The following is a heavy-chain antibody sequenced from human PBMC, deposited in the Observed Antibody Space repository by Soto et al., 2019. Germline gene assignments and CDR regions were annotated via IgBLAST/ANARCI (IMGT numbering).Heavy chain of an antibody. CDR1: GYTFTGYY. D-gene: IGHD1-26*01. Sequence: ASVKVSCKASGYTFTGYYMHWVRQAPGQGLEWMGWINPNSGGTNYAQKFQGWVTMTRDTSISTAYMELSRLRSDDTAVYYCAREIVHYYYGMDVWGQGTTVTVSS. CDR2: INPNSGGT. J-gene: IGHJ6*02. CDR3: AREIVHYYYGMDV. V-gene: IGHV1-2*04.